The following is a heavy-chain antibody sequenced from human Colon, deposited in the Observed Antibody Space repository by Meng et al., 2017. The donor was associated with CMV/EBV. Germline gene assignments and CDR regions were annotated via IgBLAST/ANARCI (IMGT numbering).Heavy chain of an antibody. CDR1: GFSLSTSGVG. J-gene: IGHJ5*02. CDR2: IYWDDDK. Sequence: QITLKQSGPTLVKPTHTPRLTCTFPGFSLSTSGVGVGWIRQPPGKALEWLALIYWDDDKRYSPSLKSRLTITKDTSRNQVVLRMTNMDPVDTATYYCTHSIVVVVAATGWFDPWGQGTLVTVSS. CDR3: THSIVVVVAATGWFDP. V-gene: IGHV2-5*02. D-gene: IGHD2-15*01.